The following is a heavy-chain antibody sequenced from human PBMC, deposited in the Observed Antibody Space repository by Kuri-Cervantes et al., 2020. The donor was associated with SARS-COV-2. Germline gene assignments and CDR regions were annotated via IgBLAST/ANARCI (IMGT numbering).Heavy chain of an antibody. J-gene: IGHJ1*01. D-gene: IGHD3-10*01. CDR2: INPSGGST. Sequence: ASVRVSCKASGYIFTTYHIHWVRQAPGQGLEWMGIINPSGGSTSYAQKFQGRVTMTRDTSTSTVYMELSSLRSEDTAVYYCARDFGAQVNPYFQHWGQGTLVTVSS. CDR1: GYIFTTYH. V-gene: IGHV1-46*01. CDR3: ARDFGAQVNPYFQH.